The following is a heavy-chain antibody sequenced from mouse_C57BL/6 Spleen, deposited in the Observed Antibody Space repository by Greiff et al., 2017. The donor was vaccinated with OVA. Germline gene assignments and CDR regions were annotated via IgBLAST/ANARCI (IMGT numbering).Heavy chain of an antibody. J-gene: IGHJ3*01. CDR2: IDPSDSYT. CDR3: ARIDDGSHGGFAY. Sequence: QVQLQQSGAELVMPGASVKLSCKASGYTFTSYWMHWVKQRPGQGLEWIGEIDPSDSYTNYNQKFKGKSTLTVDKSSSTAYMQLSSLTSEDSAVYYCARIDDGSHGGFAYWAKGLWSLSLQ. D-gene: IGHD2-3*01. V-gene: IGHV1-69*01. CDR1: GYTFTSYW.